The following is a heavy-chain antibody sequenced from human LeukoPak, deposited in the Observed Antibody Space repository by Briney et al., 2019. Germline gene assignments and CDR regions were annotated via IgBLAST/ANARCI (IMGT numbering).Heavy chain of an antibody. D-gene: IGHD3-10*01. J-gene: IGHJ4*02. Sequence: SETLSLTCAVYGGSFSGYYWSWIRQPPGKGLEWIGYIYYSGSTNYNPSLKSRVTISVDTSKNQFSLKLSSVTAADTAVYYCARYGSGSYQFDYWGQGTLVTVSS. V-gene: IGHV4-59*01. CDR3: ARYGSGSYQFDY. CDR1: GGSFSGYY. CDR2: IYYSGST.